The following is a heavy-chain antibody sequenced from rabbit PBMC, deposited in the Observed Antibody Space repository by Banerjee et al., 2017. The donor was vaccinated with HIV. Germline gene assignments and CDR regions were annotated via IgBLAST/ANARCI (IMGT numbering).Heavy chain of an antibody. J-gene: IGHJ4*01. CDR3: ARTDATGSGIYPYYFDL. D-gene: IGHD1-1*01. CDR2: IYASSRGST. V-gene: IGHV1S40*01. CDR1: GFSFSSSYY. Sequence: QSLEESGGGLVQPEGSLTLTCTASGFSFSSSYYMCWVRQAPGKGLEWIACIYASSRGSTYYANWAKGRFTVSKTSSTTVTLQMTSLTAADTATYFCARTDATGSGIYPYYFDLWGQGTLVTVS.